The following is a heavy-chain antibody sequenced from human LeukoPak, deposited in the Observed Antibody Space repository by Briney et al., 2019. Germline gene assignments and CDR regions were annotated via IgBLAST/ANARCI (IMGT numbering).Heavy chain of an antibody. CDR2: ISGSIGST. V-gene: IGHV3-23*01. CDR3: AKGPCIAAAGCYFDY. CDR1: GFTFSTYA. J-gene: IGHJ4*02. D-gene: IGHD6-13*01. Sequence: GGSLRLSCAASGFTFSTYAMSWVRQAPGEGLGWVSAISGSIGSTYYADSVKGRFTISRDNSKNTLYLQMNSLRAEDTAVYYCAKGPCIAAAGCYFDYWGQGTLVTVFS.